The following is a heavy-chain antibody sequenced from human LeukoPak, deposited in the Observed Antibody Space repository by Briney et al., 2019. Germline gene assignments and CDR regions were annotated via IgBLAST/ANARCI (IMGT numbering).Heavy chain of an antibody. Sequence: PSETLSLTCTVSGGSISSGGYYWSWIRQPPGKGLEWIGYIYHSGSTYYNPSLKSRVTISVDRSKNQFSLKLSSVTAADTAVYYCARDSTIFGVVFDAFDIWGQGTMVTVSS. J-gene: IGHJ3*02. V-gene: IGHV4-30-2*01. CDR2: IYHSGST. CDR3: ARDSTIFGVVFDAFDI. D-gene: IGHD3-3*01. CDR1: GGSISSGGYY.